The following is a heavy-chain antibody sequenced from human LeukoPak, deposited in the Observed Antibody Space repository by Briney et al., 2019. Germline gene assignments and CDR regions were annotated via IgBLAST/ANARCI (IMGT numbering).Heavy chain of an antibody. V-gene: IGHV4-59*08. CDR1: GDSVSTSYY. CDR3: ARSTLYSFDY. D-gene: IGHD2-2*01. Sequence: PSETLSLTCTVSGDSVSTSYYWSWIRQPPGKGLEWIGYIYYSGSINYNPSLKSRVTISVDTSKNQFSLKLSSVTAADTAVYYCARSTLYSFDYWGQGTLVTVSS. CDR2: IYYSGSI. J-gene: IGHJ4*02.